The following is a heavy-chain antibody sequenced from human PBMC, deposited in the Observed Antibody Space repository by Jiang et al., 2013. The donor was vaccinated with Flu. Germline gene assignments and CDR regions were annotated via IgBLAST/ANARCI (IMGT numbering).Heavy chain of an antibody. CDR2: INPNSGGT. Sequence: GAEVKKPGASVKVSCKASGYTFTGYYMHWVRQAPGQGLEWMGWINPNSGGTNYAQKFQGWVTMTRDTSISTAYMELSRLRSDDTAVYYCAREPLGGNWWYFDLWGRGTLVTVSS. CDR3: AREPLGGNWWYFDL. CDR1: GYTFTGYY. D-gene: IGHD4-23*01. V-gene: IGHV1-2*04. J-gene: IGHJ2*01.